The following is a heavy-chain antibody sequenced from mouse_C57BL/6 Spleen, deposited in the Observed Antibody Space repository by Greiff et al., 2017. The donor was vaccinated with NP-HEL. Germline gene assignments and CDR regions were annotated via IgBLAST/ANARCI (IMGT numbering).Heavy chain of an antibody. CDR3: AAYYYGTPAMDY. CDR1: GYTFTSYW. J-gene: IGHJ4*01. CDR2: IYPGSGST. Sequence: QVQLQQPGAELVKPGASVKMSCKASGYTFTSYWITWVKQRPGQGLEWIGDIYPGSGSTNYNEKFKSKATLTVDTSSSTAYMQLSSLTSEDSAVYYCAAYYYGTPAMDYWGQGTSVTVSS. D-gene: IGHD1-1*01. V-gene: IGHV1-55*01.